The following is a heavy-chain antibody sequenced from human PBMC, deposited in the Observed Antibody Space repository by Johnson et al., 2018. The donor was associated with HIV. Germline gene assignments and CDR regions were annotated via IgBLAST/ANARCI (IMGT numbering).Heavy chain of an antibody. CDR2: IRGNANPFAT. CDR3: AKFVGYCSGGGCYTPGDI. V-gene: IGHV3-73*01. D-gene: IGHD2-15*01. J-gene: IGHJ3*02. Sequence: VQLVESGGGLVKPGGSLRLSCAASGFTFSDYYMSWIRQAPGKGLEWVGHIRGNANPFATAYAASVKGRFTISRDDSKNAAYLQMSSLKAEDTAMYYCAKFVGYCSGGGCYTPGDIWGQGTMVTVSS. CDR1: GFTFSDYY.